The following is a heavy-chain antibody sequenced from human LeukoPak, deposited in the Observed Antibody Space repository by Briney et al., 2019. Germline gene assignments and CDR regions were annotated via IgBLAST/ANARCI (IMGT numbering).Heavy chain of an antibody. CDR1: GGSISSYY. D-gene: IGHD3-22*01. J-gene: IGHJ5*02. V-gene: IGHV4-4*09. CDR3: ARLEGYYYDSSGPTNWFDP. Sequence: SETLSLTCTVSGGSISSYYWSWIRQPPGKGLEWIGYIYTSGSTNYDPSLKSRVTISVDTSKNQFSLKLSSVTAADTAVYYCARLEGYYYDSSGPTNWFDPWGQGTLVTVSS. CDR2: IYTSGST.